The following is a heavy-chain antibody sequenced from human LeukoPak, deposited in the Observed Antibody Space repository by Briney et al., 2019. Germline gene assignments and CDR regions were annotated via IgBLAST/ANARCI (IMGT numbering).Heavy chain of an antibody. CDR3: ASRPTVTTSLYFDY. CDR1: GFTITSNY. V-gene: IGHV3-53*01. CDR2: IYSGGDT. Sequence: GGSLRLSCAASGFTITSNYMSWVRQAPGKGLEWVSVIYSGGDTFYADSVKGRLTISRDNSKNTLYLQMNSLRAEDTAVYYCASRPTVTTSLYFDYWGQGTLVTVSS. D-gene: IGHD4-17*01. J-gene: IGHJ4*02.